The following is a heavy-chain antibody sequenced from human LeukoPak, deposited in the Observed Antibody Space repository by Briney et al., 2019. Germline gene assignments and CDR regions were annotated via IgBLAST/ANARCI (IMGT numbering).Heavy chain of an antibody. Sequence: GSLRLSCAASGFTFSSYSMNWVRQAPGKGLEWVSSISSSSSYIYYADSVKGRFTISRDNAKNSLYLQMNSLRAEDTAVYYCARVDGDILTGYSYDAFDIWGQGTMVTVSS. J-gene: IGHJ3*02. CDR1: GFTFSSYS. D-gene: IGHD3-9*01. CDR2: ISSSSSYI. V-gene: IGHV3-21*01. CDR3: ARVDGDILTGYSYDAFDI.